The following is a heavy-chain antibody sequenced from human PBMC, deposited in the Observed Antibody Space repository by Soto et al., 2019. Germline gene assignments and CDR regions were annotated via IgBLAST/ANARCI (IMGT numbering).Heavy chain of an antibody. D-gene: IGHD3-10*01. CDR2: IYYSGST. J-gene: IGHJ6*02. V-gene: IGHV4-59*01. CDR1: GGSISSYY. Sequence: ASETLSLTCTVSGGSISSYYWSWIRQPPGKGLEWIGYIYYSGSTNYNPSLKSRVTISVDTSKNQFSLKLSSVTAADTAVYYCARDRGRYGMDVWGQGTTVTVSS. CDR3: ARDRGRYGMDV.